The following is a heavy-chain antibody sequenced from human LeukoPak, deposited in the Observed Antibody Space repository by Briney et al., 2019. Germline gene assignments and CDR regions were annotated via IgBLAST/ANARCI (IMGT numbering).Heavy chain of an antibody. Sequence: GGSLRLSCAASGFTFSSYGMYWVRQAPGKGLEWVAFIRYDGSNKYYADSVKGRFIISRDNSKNTLYLQMNSLRAEDTAVYYCARRSGIAVAGAFDYWGQGTLVTVSS. CDR1: GFTFSSYG. CDR3: ARRSGIAVAGAFDY. V-gene: IGHV3-33*07. J-gene: IGHJ4*02. D-gene: IGHD6-19*01. CDR2: IRYDGSNK.